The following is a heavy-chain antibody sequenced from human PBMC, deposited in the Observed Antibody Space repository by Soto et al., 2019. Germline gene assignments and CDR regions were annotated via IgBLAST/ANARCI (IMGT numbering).Heavy chain of an antibody. V-gene: IGHV4-59*01. D-gene: IGHD2-2*01. CDR1: GGSISSYY. CDR2: TYYSGST. Sequence: SETLSLTCTVSGGSISSYYWSWIRQPPGKGLEWIGYTYYSGSTNYNPSLKSRVTISVDTSKNQFSLKLSSVTAADTAVYYCARGGRGRTSWALFDYWGQGTLVTVSS. CDR3: ARGGRGRTSWALFDY. J-gene: IGHJ4*02.